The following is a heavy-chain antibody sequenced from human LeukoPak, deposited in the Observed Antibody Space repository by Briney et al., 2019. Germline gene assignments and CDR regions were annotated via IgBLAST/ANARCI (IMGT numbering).Heavy chain of an antibody. Sequence: SETLSLTCTVSGGSISTDNYYWSWVRQSPVKGLEWLGYIHHSGTTYYNPSLRSRVSISVDTSKNQFSLNLNSVTAADTAVYYCARQGGGCSSTSCYLGAYMDVWGKGTTVTVSS. CDR1: GGSISTDNYY. V-gene: IGHV4-30-4*08. D-gene: IGHD2-2*01. J-gene: IGHJ6*03. CDR2: IHHSGTT. CDR3: ARQGGGCSSTSCYLGAYMDV.